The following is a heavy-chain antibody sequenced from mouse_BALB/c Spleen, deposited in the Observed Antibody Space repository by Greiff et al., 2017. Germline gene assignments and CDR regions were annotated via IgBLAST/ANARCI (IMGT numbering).Heavy chain of an antibody. CDR1: GYSITSGYY. CDR2: ISYDGSN. V-gene: IGHV3-6*02. Sequence: EVKLLESGPGLVKPSQSLSLTCSVTGYSITSGYYWNWIRQFPGNKLEWMGYISYDGSNNYNPSLKNRISITRDTSKNQFFLKLNSVTTEDTATYYCAREVFYGSIDYWGQGTTLTVSS. CDR3: AREVFYGSIDY. D-gene: IGHD1-1*01. J-gene: IGHJ2*01.